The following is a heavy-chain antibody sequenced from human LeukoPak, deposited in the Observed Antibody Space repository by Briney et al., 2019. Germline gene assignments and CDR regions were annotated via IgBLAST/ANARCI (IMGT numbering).Heavy chain of an antibody. CDR3: AREGTAGTNLNWFDP. CDR2: IFYSGST. CDR1: GGSISSYY. D-gene: IGHD1-1*01. Sequence: SETLSLTCTVSGGSISSYYWSWIRQPPGKGLEWIGYIFYSGSTNYNPSLKSRVTMSVDTSKNQFSLKLSSVTAADTAVYYCAREGTAGTNLNWFDPWGQGTLVTVSS. V-gene: IGHV4-59*01. J-gene: IGHJ5*02.